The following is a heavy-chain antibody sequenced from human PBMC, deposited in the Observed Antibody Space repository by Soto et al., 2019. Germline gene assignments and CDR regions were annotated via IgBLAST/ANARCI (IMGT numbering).Heavy chain of an antibody. CDR1: GFTFSSYA. D-gene: IGHD2-2*01. J-gene: IGHJ6*02. V-gene: IGHV3-30-3*01. Sequence: GGSLRLSCAASGFTFSSYAMHWVRQAPGKGLEWVAVISYDGSNKYYADSVKGRFTISRDNSKNTLYLQMNSLRAEDTAVYYCARVTAEINYYGMDVWGQGTTVTVSS. CDR2: ISYDGSNK. CDR3: ARVTAEINYYGMDV.